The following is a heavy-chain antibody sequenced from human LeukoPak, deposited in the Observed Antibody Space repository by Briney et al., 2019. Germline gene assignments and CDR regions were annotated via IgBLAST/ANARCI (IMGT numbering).Heavy chain of an antibody. CDR3: AKDPVAETYYYYYGMDV. CDR2: ISGSGGST. CDR1: GFIFSNYA. D-gene: IGHD6-19*01. J-gene: IGHJ6*02. V-gene: IGHV3-23*01. Sequence: PGGSLRLSCAASGFIFSNYALNWVRQAPGKGLEWVSAISGSGGSTYYADSVKGRFTISRDNSKNTLYLQMNSLRAEDTAVYYCAKDPVAETYYYYYGMDVWGQGTTVTVSS.